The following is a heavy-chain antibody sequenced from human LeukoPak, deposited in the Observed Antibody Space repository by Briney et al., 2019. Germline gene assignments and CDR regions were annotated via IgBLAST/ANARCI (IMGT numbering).Heavy chain of an antibody. Sequence: GGSVRLSCSASGFTFSSYAMHWVRQAPGKGLEYVSAISSNGGGPYYANSVKGRFTISRDNSKNTLYLQMSSLRAEDTAVYYCVRQLAVPGPGYFDLWGRGTLVTVSS. D-gene: IGHD6-19*01. J-gene: IGHJ2*01. V-gene: IGHV3-64D*06. CDR3: VRQLAVPGPGYFDL. CDR1: GFTFSSYA. CDR2: ISSNGGGP.